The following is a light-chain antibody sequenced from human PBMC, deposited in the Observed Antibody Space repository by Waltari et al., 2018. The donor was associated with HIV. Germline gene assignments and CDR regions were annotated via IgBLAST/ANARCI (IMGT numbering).Light chain of an antibody. CDR1: QSVRHTSNNKNF. CDR2: WAS. J-gene: IGKJ1*01. V-gene: IGKV4-1*01. Sequence: DIVMTQSPDSLAVSLGARATINCKSSQSVRHTSNNKNFLAWYQQKSGQAPKLLIYWASTRESGVPARFSGSGSGTNFTLTINSLQSEDVAVYYCQQYHVTPPTFGQGT. CDR3: QQYHVTPPT.